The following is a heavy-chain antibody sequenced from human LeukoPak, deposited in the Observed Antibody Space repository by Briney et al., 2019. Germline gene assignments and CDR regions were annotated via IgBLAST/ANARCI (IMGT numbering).Heavy chain of an antibody. CDR2: IYYRGGT. D-gene: IGHD1-26*01. CDR1: GDSINGYF. CDR3: ARHGNTGPLSGLPLDH. Sequence: PSETLSLTCTDSGDSINGYFWSWIRQPPGQGLEWVGYIYYRGGTSYNPSLGGRITVSLDTSRNQFFLRLTSVTPADTAMYYCARHGNTGPLSGLPLDHWGHGTLVSVSS. J-gene: IGHJ4*01. V-gene: IGHV4-59*08.